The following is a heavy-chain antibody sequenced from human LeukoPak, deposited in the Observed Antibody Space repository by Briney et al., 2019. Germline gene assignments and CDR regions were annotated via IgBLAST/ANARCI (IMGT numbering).Heavy chain of an antibody. CDR1: GYTFTGYY. Sequence: ASVKVSCKASGYTFTGYYMHWVRQAPGQGLEWMGWINPNSGGTNYAQKFQGRVTMTRDTSISTAYMELSRLRSDDTAVYYCARRPLGYCSGGSCYPQDYYYFYYMDVWGKGTTVTVSS. CDR3: ARRPLGYCSGGSCYPQDYYYFYYMDV. D-gene: IGHD2-15*01. CDR2: INPNSGGT. J-gene: IGHJ6*03. V-gene: IGHV1-2*02.